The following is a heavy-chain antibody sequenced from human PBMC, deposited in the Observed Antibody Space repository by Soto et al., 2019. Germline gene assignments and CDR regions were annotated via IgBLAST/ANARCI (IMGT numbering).Heavy chain of an antibody. V-gene: IGHV1-46*01. CDR2: INPSGGSR. D-gene: IGHD3-10*01. J-gene: IGHJ5*02. CDR3: AGGTLWFGEFSQFDP. CDR1: GRAFSTTY. Sequence: QVHLVQSGAEVMKPGASVKVSCRAAGRAFSTTYIHWVRQAPGQGLEWMGIINPSGGSRSYSQTFTGRVTMTGDTSTVDMELSSLTFEDTAVYYCAGGTLWFGEFSQFDPWGQGTLGTVSS.